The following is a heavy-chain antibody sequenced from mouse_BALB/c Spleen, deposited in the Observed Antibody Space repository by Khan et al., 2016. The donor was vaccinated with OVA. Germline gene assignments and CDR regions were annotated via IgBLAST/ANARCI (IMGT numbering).Heavy chain of an antibody. V-gene: IGHV2-3*01. CDR3: ARFEYYGNFYAMDY. Sequence: QVQLQQSGPGLVAPSPSLSITCTVSGFSLTNYGVNWVRQPPGQGLEWLGVIWGDGSTNYHSALNSSLSISKDNSKSQVFLKLNSLQTDDTATYYCARFEYYGNFYAMDYWGQGTSVTVSA. CDR1: GFSLTNYG. D-gene: IGHD2-1*01. J-gene: IGHJ4*01. CDR2: IWGDGST.